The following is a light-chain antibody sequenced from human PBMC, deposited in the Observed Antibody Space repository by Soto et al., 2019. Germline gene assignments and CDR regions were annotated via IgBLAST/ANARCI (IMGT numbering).Light chain of an antibody. CDR3: QKAWT. V-gene: IGKV1-5*03. CDR2: KAS. Sequence: DIQITLSPSTLSASVGDRVTITCRASQSISSWLAWYQQKPGKAPKLLIYKASSLESGVPSRFSGSGSGTEFTLTISSLQPEDFATYYCQKAWTFGQGTKVDIK. J-gene: IGKJ1*01. CDR1: QSISSW.